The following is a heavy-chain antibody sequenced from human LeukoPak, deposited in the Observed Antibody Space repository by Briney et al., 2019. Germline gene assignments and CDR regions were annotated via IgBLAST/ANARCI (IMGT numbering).Heavy chain of an antibody. CDR2: MNPISGNT. CDR3: ARDNDSRDPPHFDY. Sequence: ASVKVSCKASGYTFSNNDINWVRQATGQGLEWMGWMNPISGNTGFAQKFQGRVTITRITSISTAYMELSSLRSEDTAVYYCARDNDSRDPPHFDYWGQGTLVTVSS. J-gene: IGHJ4*02. CDR1: GYTFSNND. D-gene: IGHD3-16*01. V-gene: IGHV1-8*03.